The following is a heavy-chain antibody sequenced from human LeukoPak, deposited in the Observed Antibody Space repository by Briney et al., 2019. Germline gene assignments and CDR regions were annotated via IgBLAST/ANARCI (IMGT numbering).Heavy chain of an antibody. V-gene: IGHV1-46*01. CDR2: ISPSGGST. CDR3: ARDNSVRDEAWWFNP. Sequence: ASVTVSCTASGYTFTTYAMNWVRQAPGQGLEWMGVISPSGGSTTYAQKFQGRVTLTRDMSTSTDYLELSSLRSEDTAVYYCARDNSVRDEAWWFNPWGQGTLVTASS. J-gene: IGHJ5*02. D-gene: IGHD5-24*01. CDR1: GYTFTTYA.